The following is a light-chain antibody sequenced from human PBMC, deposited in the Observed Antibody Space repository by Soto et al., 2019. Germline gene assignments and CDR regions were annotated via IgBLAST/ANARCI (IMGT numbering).Light chain of an antibody. CDR3: CSFARSSTWV. J-gene: IGLJ3*02. CDR2: EVN. Sequence: QSALTQPASVSGSPGQSITISCTGTSSDVGNYDVVSWYQQHPGKAPKLMIYEVNKRPSGVSNRFSGSKSGNTASLTISGLQAEDEADYYCCSFARSSTWVFGGGTKVTVL. V-gene: IGLV2-23*02. CDR1: SSDVGNYDV.